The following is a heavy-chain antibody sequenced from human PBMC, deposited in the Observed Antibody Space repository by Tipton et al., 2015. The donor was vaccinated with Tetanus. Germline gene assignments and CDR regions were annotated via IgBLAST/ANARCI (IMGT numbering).Heavy chain of an antibody. D-gene: IGHD6-25*01. CDR3: VSGSALDY. CDR2: ITWNSGVI. CDR1: GFTLDNFG. V-gene: IGHV3-9*01. Sequence: RSLRLSCAASGFTLDNFGMHWVRQAPGKGLEWVSGITWNSGVIVYADSLKGRLTISRDNAKNSLFLEMNSLRADDTAVYYCVSGSALDYWGQGTLITVSS. J-gene: IGHJ4*02.